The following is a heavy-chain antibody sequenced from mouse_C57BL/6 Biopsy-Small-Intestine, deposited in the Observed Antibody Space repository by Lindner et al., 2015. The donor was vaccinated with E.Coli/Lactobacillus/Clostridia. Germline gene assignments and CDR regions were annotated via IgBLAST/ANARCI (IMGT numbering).Heavy chain of an antibody. CDR3: AGDNSATETGWWFDP. Sequence: SVKVSCKASGYPFTSHYMHWVRQAPGQGLEWMGVINPSGGSTIYAKKFQGRVTMTRDTSTSTDYMELSSLRSEDTAVYYCAGDNSATETGWWFDPWGQGTLVTVS. D-gene: IGHD1-1*02. CDR1: GYPFTSHY. J-gene: IGHJ3*01. CDR2: INPSGGST. V-gene: IGHV1-55*01.